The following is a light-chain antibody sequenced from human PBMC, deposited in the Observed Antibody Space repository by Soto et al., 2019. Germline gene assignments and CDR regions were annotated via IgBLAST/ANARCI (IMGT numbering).Light chain of an antibody. Sequence: EIVMTQSPDTVSVSPGEGAELSCRASHSVGSRVAWYQQKFGQPPRLLIYETSTRANGIPARFSGSGSGTDFTLTISSLQSEDVGVYYCLQYHYWPRTFGQGTKVDIK. V-gene: IGKV3-15*01. CDR2: ETS. CDR1: HSVGSR. J-gene: IGKJ1*01. CDR3: LQYHYWPRT.